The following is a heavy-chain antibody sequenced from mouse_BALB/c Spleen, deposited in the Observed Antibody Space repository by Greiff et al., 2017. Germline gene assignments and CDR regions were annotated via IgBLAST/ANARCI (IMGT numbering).Heavy chain of an antibody. CDR3: TRPTLYYGSSLFAY. J-gene: IGHJ3*01. CDR2: IYPGNSDT. Sequence: EVQLKQSGTVLARPGASVKMSCKASGYTFTSYWMHWVKQRPGQGLEWIGAIYPGNSDTSYNQKFKGKAKLTAVTSTSTAYMELSSLTNEDSAVYYCTRPTLYYGSSLFAYWGQGTLVTVSA. D-gene: IGHD1-1*01. CDR1: GYTFTSYW. V-gene: IGHV1-5*01.